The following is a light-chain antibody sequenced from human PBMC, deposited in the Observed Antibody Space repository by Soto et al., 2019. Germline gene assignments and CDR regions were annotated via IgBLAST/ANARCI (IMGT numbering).Light chain of an antibody. CDR1: QDISSN. V-gene: IGKV1-9*01. CDR2: ITS. CDR3: QQLNSYPLT. Sequence: QLTQSPSSLSASVGDRVTITCRASQDISSNLAWYRQKPGTAPKLLISITSTLQSGVPSRFSGSGSGTDFTLTISSLQPEDFATYYCQQLNSYPLTFGGGTKVDI. J-gene: IGKJ4*01.